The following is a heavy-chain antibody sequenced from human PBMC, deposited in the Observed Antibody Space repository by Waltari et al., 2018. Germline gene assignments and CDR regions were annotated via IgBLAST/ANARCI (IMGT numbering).Heavy chain of an antibody. CDR2: MNPNSGNT. CDR1: GYTFINYD. D-gene: IGHD3-16*01. Sequence: QVQLVQSGAEVKKPGASVTVSCKTSGYTFINYDINWVRQATGQGPEWMGWMNPNSGNTGFAQKFQDRLTMTTNTSITTAYMELSSLSSDDTAVYFCARAAAPGKGAHWFEPWGQGTLVVVSS. CDR3: ARAAAPGKGAHWFEP. V-gene: IGHV1-8*01. J-gene: IGHJ5*02.